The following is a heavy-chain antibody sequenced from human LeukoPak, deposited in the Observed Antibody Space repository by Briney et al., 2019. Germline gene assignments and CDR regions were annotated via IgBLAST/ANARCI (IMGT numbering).Heavy chain of an antibody. D-gene: IGHD5-12*01. CDR2: ISSISTYI. V-gene: IGHV3-21*01. CDR3: ARGLYSGYDSRNLDYYYYYYGMDV. Sequence: GGSLRLSWAASALTFSSDSMNWVRQAPGNGLEWVSSISSISTYIIYADSVKGRFTISRDNAKNSLYLQMNSLRAEDTAVYYCARGLYSGYDSRNLDYYYYYYGMDVWGQGTTVTVSS. CDR1: ALTFSSDS. J-gene: IGHJ6*02.